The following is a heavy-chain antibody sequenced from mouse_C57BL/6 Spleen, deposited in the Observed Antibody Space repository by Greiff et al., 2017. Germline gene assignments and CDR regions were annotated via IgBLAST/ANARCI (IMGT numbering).Heavy chain of an antibody. CDR2: IWRGGST. CDR3: AKKDYGSRGDYAMDY. CDR1: GFSLTSYG. V-gene: IGHV2-5*01. Sequence: VQVVESGPGLVQPSQSLSITCTVSGFSLTSYGVHWVRQSPGKGLEWLGVIWRGGSTDYNAAFMSRLSITKDNSKSQVFFKMNSLQADDTAIYYCAKKDYGSRGDYAMDYWGQGTSVTVSS. J-gene: IGHJ4*01. D-gene: IGHD1-1*01.